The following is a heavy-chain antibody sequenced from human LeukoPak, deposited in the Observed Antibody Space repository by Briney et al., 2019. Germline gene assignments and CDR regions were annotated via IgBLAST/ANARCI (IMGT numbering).Heavy chain of an antibody. CDR3: ARGPHSSSSGLIWLYYFDY. J-gene: IGHJ4*02. V-gene: IGHV1-46*01. CDR2: INPIGGST. D-gene: IGHD6-19*01. CDR1: GYTFTSYY. Sequence: ASVKVSCKASGYTFTSYYMHWVRQAPGQGLEWMGIINPIGGSTSYAQKFQGRVTMTRDTSTTTVYMELSSLRSEDTAVYYCARGPHSSSSGLIWLYYFDYWGQGTLVTVSS.